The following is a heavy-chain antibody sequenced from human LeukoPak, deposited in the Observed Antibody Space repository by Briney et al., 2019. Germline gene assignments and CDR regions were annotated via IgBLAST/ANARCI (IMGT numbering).Heavy chain of an antibody. J-gene: IGHJ4*02. V-gene: IGHV3-21*01. D-gene: IGHD3-10*01. CDR2: ISSSSSYI. CDR3: ARGNRITMVRGVIWGYFDY. CDR1: GFTFSSYS. Sequence: GGSLRLSCAASGFTFSSYSMNWVRQAPGKGLEWVSSISSSSSYIYYADSVKGRFTISRDNAKNSLYLQMNSLRAEDTAVYYCARGNRITMVRGVIWGYFDYWGQGTLVTVSS.